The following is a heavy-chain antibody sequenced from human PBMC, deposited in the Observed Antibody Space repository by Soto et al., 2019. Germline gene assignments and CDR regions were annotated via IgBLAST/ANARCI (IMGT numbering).Heavy chain of an antibody. CDR3: ARDLNTGYIDY. CDR1: GFTFGRSG. D-gene: IGHD5-12*01. V-gene: IGHV3-33*01. Sequence: QVQMVESGGGVVQPGTSLRLSCVASGFTFGRSGMHWVRQAPGGALEWVAIIWFDGSKKYYADSAKGRLTVSRDNSKNTLYLQMDSRRGDDTAVYYCARDLNTGYIDYWGQGTLVTVSS. CDR2: IWFDGSKK. J-gene: IGHJ4*02.